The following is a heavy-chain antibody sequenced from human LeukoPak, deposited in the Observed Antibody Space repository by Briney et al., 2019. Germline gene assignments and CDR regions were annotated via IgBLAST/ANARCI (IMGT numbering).Heavy chain of an antibody. CDR2: INSDGSST. CDR1: GFTFSSYW. CDR3: ARASSSSEAFDI. Sequence: GGSLRFSCAASGFTFSSYWMHWVRQAPGKGLVWVSRINSDGSSTSYADSVKGRFTISRDNAKNTLYLQMNSLRAEDTAVYYCARASSSSEAFDIWGQGTMVTVSS. J-gene: IGHJ3*02. V-gene: IGHV3-74*01. D-gene: IGHD6-6*01.